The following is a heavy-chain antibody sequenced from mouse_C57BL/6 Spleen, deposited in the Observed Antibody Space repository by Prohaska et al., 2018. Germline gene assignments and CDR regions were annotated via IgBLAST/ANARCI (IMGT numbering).Heavy chain of an antibody. Sequence: SVKLSCQASGYTFTDYYINWVKQRPGQGLEWISRIYPGSGNTYYNEKFKGKATLTAEKSSSTAYMQLSSLTSEDSAVYFCAKTAQATLAWFAYWGQGTLVTVSA. J-gene: IGHJ3*01. V-gene: IGHV1-76*01. CDR3: AKTAQATLAWFAY. CDR2: IYPGSGNT. CDR1: GYTFTDYY. D-gene: IGHD3-2*02.